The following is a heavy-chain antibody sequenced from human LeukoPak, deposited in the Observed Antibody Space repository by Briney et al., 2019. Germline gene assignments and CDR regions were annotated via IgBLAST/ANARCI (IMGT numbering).Heavy chain of an antibody. CDR3: AREYYDTSGTKYAFDI. V-gene: IGHV1-2*02. D-gene: IGHD3-22*01. J-gene: IGHJ3*02. Sequence: ASVKVSCKTSGYVFNDYYMHWVRQAPGQELEWMGCIDPDSGGKNYAQKFQGRVTMTRDTSITTAYMELSRLRSDDTAVYYCAREYYDTSGTKYAFDIWGQGTMVTVSS. CDR2: IDPDSGGK. CDR1: GYVFNDYY.